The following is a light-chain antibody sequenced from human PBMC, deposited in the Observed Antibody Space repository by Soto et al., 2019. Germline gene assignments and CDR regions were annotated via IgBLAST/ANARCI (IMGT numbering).Light chain of an antibody. J-gene: IGLJ1*01. CDR3: ISYTGSSTSYV. V-gene: IGLV2-14*01. CDR2: GVS. CDR1: RSDIGSYNY. Sequence: QSVLTQPASVSGSPGQSITISCSGTRSDIGSYNYVAWYQQFPGKTPKILIYGVSNRPSGVSSRFSGSKSGNTASLTISALQAEDEADYYCISYTGSSTSYVFGSGTKVTAL.